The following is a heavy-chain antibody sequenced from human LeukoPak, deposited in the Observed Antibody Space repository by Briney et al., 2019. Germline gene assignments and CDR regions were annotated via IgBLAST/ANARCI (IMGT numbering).Heavy chain of an antibody. J-gene: IGHJ3*02. V-gene: IGHV3-53*01. Sequence: PGGSLRLSCAASGFTVSSNYMSWVRQAPGKGLEWVSVIYSGGSTYYADSVKGRFTISRDNSKNTLYLQMNSLRAEDTAVYYCARVIVVVPAAPDAFDIWGQGTMVTVSS. CDR1: GFTVSSNY. CDR3: ARVIVVVPAAPDAFDI. D-gene: IGHD2-2*01. CDR2: IYSGGST.